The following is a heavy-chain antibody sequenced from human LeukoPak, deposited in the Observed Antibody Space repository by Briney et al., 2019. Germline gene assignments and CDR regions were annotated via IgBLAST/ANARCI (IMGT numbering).Heavy chain of an antibody. Sequence: SETLSLTCAVYGGSFSGYYWSWIRQPPGKGLEWIGEINHSGSTNYNPSLKSRVTIPVDTSKNQFSLKLSSVTAADTAVYYCARGRLRFLEWLDRYYMDVWGKGTTVTVSS. CDR3: ARGRLRFLEWLDRYYMDV. V-gene: IGHV4-34*01. J-gene: IGHJ6*03. CDR2: INHSGST. CDR1: GGSFSGYY. D-gene: IGHD3-3*01.